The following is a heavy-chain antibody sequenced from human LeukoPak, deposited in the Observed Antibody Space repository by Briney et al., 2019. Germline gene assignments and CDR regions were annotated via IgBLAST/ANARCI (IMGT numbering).Heavy chain of an antibody. CDR3: ARAGLMVRGVYNWFDP. Sequence: GGSLRLSCTASKFTFSTYNLNWVRQAPGKGLEWISYISSGSNTIYYADSVKGRFTISRDNAKSSLYLQMNSLRAEDTAVYYCARAGLMVRGVYNWFDPWGQGTLVTVSS. V-gene: IGHV3-48*01. CDR2: ISSGSNTI. J-gene: IGHJ5*02. D-gene: IGHD3-10*01. CDR1: KFTFSTYN.